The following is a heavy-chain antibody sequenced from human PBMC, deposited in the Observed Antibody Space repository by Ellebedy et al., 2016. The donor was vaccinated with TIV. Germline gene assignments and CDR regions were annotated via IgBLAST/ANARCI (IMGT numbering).Heavy chain of an antibody. CDR1: GFTFSSYG. V-gene: IGHV3-30*03. Sequence: GGSLRLXXAASGFTFSSYGMHWVRQAPGKGLEWVAVISYDGSNKYYADSVKGRFTISRDNAKNSLYLQMNSLRAEDTALYYCARDYDYWGQGTLVTVSS. CDR3: ARDYDY. J-gene: IGHJ4*02. CDR2: ISYDGSNK.